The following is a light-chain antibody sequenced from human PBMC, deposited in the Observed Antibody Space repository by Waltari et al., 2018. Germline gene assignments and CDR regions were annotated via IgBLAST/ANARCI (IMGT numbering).Light chain of an antibody. J-gene: IGKJ1*01. CDR1: QTALRY. CDR2: RAS. Sequence: DYQMTQSPSTLSASVGDRVTITCRSSQTALRYLAWYQQRPGKAPKLLIYRASTLESGVSSRFSGTGSGTEFTLTINTLQPDDVATYYCQQYNEYPWTFGQGTKVEIK. CDR3: QQYNEYPWT. V-gene: IGKV1-5*03.